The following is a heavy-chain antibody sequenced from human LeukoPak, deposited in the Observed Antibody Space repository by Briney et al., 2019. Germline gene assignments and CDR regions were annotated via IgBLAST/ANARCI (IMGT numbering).Heavy chain of an antibody. CDR2: IYTSGST. V-gene: IGHV4-61*02. Sequence: KSSQTLSLTCTVSGGSISSGSYYWSWIRQPAGKGLEWIGRIYTSGSTNYNPSLKSRVTISVDTSKNQFSLKLSSVTAADTAVYYCARDFNVDTGYWGQGTLVTVSS. CDR3: ARDFNVDTGY. CDR1: GGSISSGSYY. D-gene: IGHD5-18*01. J-gene: IGHJ4*02.